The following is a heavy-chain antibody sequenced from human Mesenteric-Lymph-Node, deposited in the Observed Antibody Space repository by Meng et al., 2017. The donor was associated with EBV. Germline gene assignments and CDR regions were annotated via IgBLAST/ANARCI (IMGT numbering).Heavy chain of an antibody. CDR3: ARVGQWLPLDY. J-gene: IGHJ4*02. Sequence: RDAGAGRVTPSATRSLTCAVSGGSRSSSNWWGWVRQPQGKGLEWIGEIYHSGSNNYNPSLKSRVTISVDKSKNQFSLNLSSVTAADTAVYYCARVGQWLPLDYWGQGTLVTVSS. CDR1: GGSRSSSNW. V-gene: IGHV4-4*02. D-gene: IGHD6-19*01. CDR2: IYHSGSN.